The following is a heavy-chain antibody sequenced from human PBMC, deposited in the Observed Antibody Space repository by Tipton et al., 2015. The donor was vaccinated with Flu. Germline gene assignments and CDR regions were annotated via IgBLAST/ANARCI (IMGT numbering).Heavy chain of an antibody. CDR3: ARGYDILTDGGGYFDY. CDR2: IWYDGSNK. Sequence: SLRLSCEASGFTFSSYGMHWVRQAPGKGLEWVAGIWYDGSNKYYADSVKGRFTISRDNSENTLYLQMNSLRAEDTAVYYCARGYDILTDGGGYFDYWGQGTLVTVSS. CDR1: GFTFSSYG. V-gene: IGHV3-33*08. J-gene: IGHJ4*02. D-gene: IGHD3-9*01.